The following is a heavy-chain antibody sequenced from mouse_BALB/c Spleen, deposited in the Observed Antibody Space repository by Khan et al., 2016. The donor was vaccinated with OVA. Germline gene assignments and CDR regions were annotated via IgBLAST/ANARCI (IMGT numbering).Heavy chain of an antibody. J-gene: IGHJ3*01. D-gene: IGHD2-14*01. Sequence: QVQLKQSGAELARPGASVKMSCKASGYTFTSYTIHWIKLRPGQGLEWIGFINPSNGYTNYNQTFKDKATLTADKSSTTVYMQLSSLTSDDSAVYNCGRDGAYHRNDGWFAYWGQGTLVTVSA. V-gene: IGHV1-4*01. CDR1: GYTFTSYT. CDR3: GRDGAYHRNDGWFAY. CDR2: INPSNGYT.